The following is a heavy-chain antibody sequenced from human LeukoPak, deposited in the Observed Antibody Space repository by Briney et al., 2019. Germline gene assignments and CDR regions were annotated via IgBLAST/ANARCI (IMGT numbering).Heavy chain of an antibody. CDR2: VDPDGTTT. Sequence: GGSLRLSCAASGFTLSNYWMHWVRQAPGEGLVWVSRVDPDGTTTNYADSVTGRFTTSRDNAKNTLYLQMNSLRTEDTALYYCTRVQAGRSGLMDVWGRGTTVTVSS. D-gene: IGHD2-8*02. CDR1: GFTLSNYW. J-gene: IGHJ6*02. CDR3: TRVQAGRSGLMDV. V-gene: IGHV3-74*01.